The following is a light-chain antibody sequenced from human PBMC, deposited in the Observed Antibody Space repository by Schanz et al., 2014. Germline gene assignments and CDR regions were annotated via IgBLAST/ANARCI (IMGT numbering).Light chain of an antibody. V-gene: IGLV1-40*01. J-gene: IGLJ1*01. CDR2: GNS. CDR1: SSNIGAGYD. Sequence: QLVLTQPPSVSGAPGQRVTISCTGSSSNIGAGYDVHWYQQPPGTAPKVLIYGNSNRPSGVPDRFSGSKSGTSTSLAISGLQAEDEADYYCQSYDSSLSGYVFGTGTKLTVL. CDR3: QSYDSSLSGYV.